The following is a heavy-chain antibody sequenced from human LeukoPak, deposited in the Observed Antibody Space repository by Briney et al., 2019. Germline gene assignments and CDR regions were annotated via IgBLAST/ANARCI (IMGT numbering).Heavy chain of an antibody. D-gene: IGHD5-24*01. CDR3: ARGDGYNFFDY. Sequence: PGGSLRLSCAASGFTFRGYGMHWVRQAPGKGLEWVSVFYVGGATYYADSVKGRFTISRDNSENTLYLQMKSLRAEDTAVYYCARGDGYNFFDYWGQGTLVTVSS. CDR1: GFTFRGYG. J-gene: IGHJ4*02. V-gene: IGHV3-53*01. CDR2: FYVGGAT.